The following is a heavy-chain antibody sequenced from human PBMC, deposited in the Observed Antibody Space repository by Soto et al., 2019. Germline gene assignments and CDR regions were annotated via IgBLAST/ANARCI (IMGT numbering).Heavy chain of an antibody. CDR1: GYTFTIYW. J-gene: IGHJ4*02. CDR3: ARPANTVADHFDL. Sequence: PGESLKISCEVSGYTFTIYWIGWVRQKPGKGLEWMGIIYPSDSDTRYSPSFQGQVTISADKSLNTAYLQWNGLKASDTAVYYCARPANTVADHFDLWGQGTPVTVSS. D-gene: IGHD4-17*01. CDR2: IYPSDSDT. V-gene: IGHV5-51*01.